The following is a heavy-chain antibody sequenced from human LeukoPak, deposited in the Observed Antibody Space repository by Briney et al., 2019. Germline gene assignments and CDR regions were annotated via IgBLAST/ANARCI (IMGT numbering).Heavy chain of an antibody. V-gene: IGHV1-2*02. Sequence: ASVKVSCKASGYTFTGYYMHWVRQAPGQGLEWMGWINPNSGGTNYAQKFQGRVTMTRDTSISTAYMELSRLRSDDTAVYYCARVRFGELSPLDYWGQGTLVTVSS. CDR1: GYTFTGYY. D-gene: IGHD3-10*01. CDR3: ARVRFGELSPLDY. CDR2: INPNSGGT. J-gene: IGHJ4*02.